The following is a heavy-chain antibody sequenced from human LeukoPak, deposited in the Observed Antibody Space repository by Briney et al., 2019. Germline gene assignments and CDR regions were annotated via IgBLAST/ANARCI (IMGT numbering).Heavy chain of an antibody. CDR2: IYYSGST. Sequence: SETLSLTCTVSGGSISSYYWSWIRQPPGKGLEWIGYIYYSGSTNYNPSLKSRVTISVDTSKNQFSLKLSSVTAADTAVYYCASMYYDILTGYAHSDYWGQGTLVTVSS. CDR3: ASMYYDILTGYAHSDY. CDR1: GGSISSYY. D-gene: IGHD3-9*01. V-gene: IGHV4-59*01. J-gene: IGHJ4*02.